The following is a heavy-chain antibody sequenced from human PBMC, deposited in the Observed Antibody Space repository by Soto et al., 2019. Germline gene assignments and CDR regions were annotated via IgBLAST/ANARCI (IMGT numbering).Heavy chain of an antibody. Sequence: PSETLSLTGAVYGGSFSCDYWSWIRQPPGKGLEWSAEINHSGSTNYKPSLKSRVTISVDTSKNQFSLKLSSVTAAATAVYYCARGLGGSLWFGNPPYCMDVWGQGTTVS. D-gene: IGHD3-10*01. CDR1: GGSFSCDY. V-gene: IGHV4-34*01. J-gene: IGHJ6*02. CDR3: ARGLGGSLWFGNPPYCMDV. CDR2: INHSGST.